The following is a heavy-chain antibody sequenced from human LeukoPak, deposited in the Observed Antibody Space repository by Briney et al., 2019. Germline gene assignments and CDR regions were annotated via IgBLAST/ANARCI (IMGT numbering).Heavy chain of an antibody. D-gene: IGHD3-10*01. CDR1: GYTFTSYA. CDR2: INAGNGNT. CDR3: ARDVVRGVIIGFDP. J-gene: IGHJ5*02. Sequence: ASVKVSCKASGYTFTSYAMHWVRQAPGQRLEWMGWINAGNGNTKYSQKFQGRVTITRDTSASTAYMELSSLRSEDTAVYYCARDVVRGVIIGFDPWGQGTPVTVSS. V-gene: IGHV1-3*01.